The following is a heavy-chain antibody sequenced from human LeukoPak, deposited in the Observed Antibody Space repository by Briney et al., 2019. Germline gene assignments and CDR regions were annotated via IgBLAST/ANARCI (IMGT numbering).Heavy chain of an antibody. J-gene: IGHJ6*03. Sequence: SETLSLTCAVYGGSFSGYYWSSFRQPPGKGLERIGEINHSGSTNYNPSLKSRVTISVDTSKNQFSLKLSSVTAADTAVYYCARNSYYYYMDVWGKGTTVTVSS. CDR1: GGSFSGYY. CDR3: ARNSYYYYMDV. V-gene: IGHV4-34*01. CDR2: INHSGST.